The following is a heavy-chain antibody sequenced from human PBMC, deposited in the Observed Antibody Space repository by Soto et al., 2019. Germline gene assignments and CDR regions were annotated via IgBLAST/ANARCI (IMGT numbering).Heavy chain of an antibody. J-gene: IGHJ4*02. V-gene: IGHV4-4*02. D-gene: IGHD6-19*01. CDR2: IYHSGST. Sequence: KASETLSLTCAVSGGSISSSNWWSWVRQPPGKGLEWIGEIYHSGSTNYNPSLKSRVTISVDKSKNQFSLKLSSVTAADTAVYYCARAVTGYSSGWYIYYFDYWGQGTLVTVSS. CDR3: ARAVTGYSSGWYIYYFDY. CDR1: GGSISSSNW.